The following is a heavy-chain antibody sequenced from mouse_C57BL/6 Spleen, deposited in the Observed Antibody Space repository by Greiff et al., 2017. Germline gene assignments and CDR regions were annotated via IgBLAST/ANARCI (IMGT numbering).Heavy chain of an antibody. D-gene: IGHD2-3*01. Sequence: VQLQQSGPELVKPGASVKISCKASGYTFTDYYMNWVKQSHGKSLEWIGDINPNNGGTSYNQKFKGKATLTVDKSSSTAYMELRSLTSEDSAVYYCARSADGYCEGYAMDYWGQGTSVTVSS. J-gene: IGHJ4*01. CDR3: ARSADGYCEGYAMDY. CDR2: INPNNGGT. CDR1: GYTFTDYY. V-gene: IGHV1-26*01.